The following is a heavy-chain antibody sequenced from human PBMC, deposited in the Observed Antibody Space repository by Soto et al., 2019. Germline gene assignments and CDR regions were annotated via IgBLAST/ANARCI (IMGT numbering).Heavy chain of an antibody. CDR1: GFTFSGSW. CDR3: AREAV. J-gene: IGHJ6*02. V-gene: IGHV3-7*05. CDR2: IKQDGSEQ. Sequence: EVQLVESGGGLVQPGGSLRLSCAASGFTFSGSWMSWVRQAPGKGLEWVANIKQDGSEQFYVDSVKGRFTISRDNAENSLYLHKNCLRAEDTAVYYCAREAVWGQGTTVTVSS.